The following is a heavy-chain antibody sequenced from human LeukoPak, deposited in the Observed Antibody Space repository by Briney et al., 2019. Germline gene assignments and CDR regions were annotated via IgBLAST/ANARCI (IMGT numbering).Heavy chain of an antibody. J-gene: IGHJ1*01. CDR3: ARGGGYLEYFQH. CDR2: IYYSGST. V-gene: IGHV4-31*03. CDR1: GGSISSGGYY. Sequence: KPSETLSLTCTVSGGSISSGGYYWSWIRQHPGKGLEWIGYIYYSGSTYYNPSLKSRVTISVDRSKNQFSLKLSSVTAADTAVYYCARGGGYLEYFQHWGQGTLVTVSS. D-gene: IGHD6-19*01.